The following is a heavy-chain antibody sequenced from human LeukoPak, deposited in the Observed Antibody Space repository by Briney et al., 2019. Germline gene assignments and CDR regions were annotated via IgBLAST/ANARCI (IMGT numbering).Heavy chain of an antibody. CDR2: ISGDGDYT. D-gene: IGHD6-6*01. CDR1: GFTFDDYA. CDR3: AKDMYSSSSSHFDY. Sequence: PGGSLRLSCAASGFTFDDYAMHWVRQVPGKGLEWVSLISGDGDYTCYADSVKGRFTISRDNSKYSLYLQMNSLRTEDTALYYCAKDMYSSSSSHFDYWGQGTLVTVSS. J-gene: IGHJ4*02. V-gene: IGHV3-43*02.